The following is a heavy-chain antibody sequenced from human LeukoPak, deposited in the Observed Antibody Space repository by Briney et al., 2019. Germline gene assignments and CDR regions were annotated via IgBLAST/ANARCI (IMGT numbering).Heavy chain of an antibody. V-gene: IGHV4-30-4*01. CDR1: GDSISSGDYY. J-gene: IGHJ4*02. Sequence: PSQTLSLTCTVSGDSISSGDYYWTWIRQPPGKGLEWIRYIYYTGSTDYNPSLKSRLTISVDTSKNQFSLKLSSVTAADTAVYYCARAGDHYYDSTGLYYFDYWGQGTLVTVSS. D-gene: IGHD3-22*01. CDR3: ARAGDHYYDSTGLYYFDY. CDR2: IYYTGST.